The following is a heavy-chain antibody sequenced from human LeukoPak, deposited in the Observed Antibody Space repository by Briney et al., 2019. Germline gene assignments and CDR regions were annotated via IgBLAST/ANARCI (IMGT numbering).Heavy chain of an antibody. D-gene: IGHD5-18*01. CDR2: IWYDGSNK. CDR1: GFTFSSYG. J-gene: IGHJ4*02. V-gene: IGHV3-33*01. CDR3: ARDPYSYGYFDY. Sequence: PGRSLRLSCAASGFTFSSYGMHWVRQAPGKGLEWVAVIWYDGSNKYYADSVKGRFTISRDNSKNTLYLQMNSLRAEGTAVYYCARDPYSYGYFDYWGQGTLVTVSS.